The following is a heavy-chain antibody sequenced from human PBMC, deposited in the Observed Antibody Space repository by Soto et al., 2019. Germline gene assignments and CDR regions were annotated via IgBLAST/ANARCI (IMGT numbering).Heavy chain of an antibody. CDR2: IWYDGSNK. J-gene: IGHJ3*02. CDR3: ARGLYSSGWYAFDI. V-gene: IGHV3-33*01. D-gene: IGHD6-19*01. Sequence: GGSLRLSCAASGFTFSSYGMHWVRQAPGKGLEWVAVIWYDGSNKYYADSVKGRFTISRDNSKNTLYLQMNSLRAEGTAVYYCARGLYSSGWYAFDIWGQGTMVTVSS. CDR1: GFTFSSYG.